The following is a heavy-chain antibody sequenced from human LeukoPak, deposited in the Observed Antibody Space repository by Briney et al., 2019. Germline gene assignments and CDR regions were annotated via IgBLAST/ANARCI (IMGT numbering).Heavy chain of an antibody. CDR1: GFTFSSYA. CDR2: ISGSGGST. J-gene: IGHJ4*02. D-gene: IGHD3-9*01. V-gene: IGHV3-23*01. Sequence: QPRGSLRLSCAASGFTFSSYAMSWVRQAPGKGLEWVSAISGSGGSTYYADSVKGRFTISRDNSNNTLYLQMNSLRAEDTAVYYCAKRGRYDILTGYFDYWGQGTLVTVSS. CDR3: AKRGRYDILTGYFDY.